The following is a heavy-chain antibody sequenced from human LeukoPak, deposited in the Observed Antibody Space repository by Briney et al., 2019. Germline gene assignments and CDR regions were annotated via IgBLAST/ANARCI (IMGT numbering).Heavy chain of an antibody. CDR1: GFTFGTYG. V-gene: IGHV3-21*01. CDR3: AKDRLVGGSDRHPLDY. J-gene: IGHJ4*02. CDR2: ISRSGDYI. D-gene: IGHD1-26*01. Sequence: GGSLRLSCEASGFTFGTYGMTWVRQAPGKGLEWVSSISRSGDYIFYADSVRGRFTISRDNAKNSLYLQMTSLRAEDTAVYYCAKDRLVGGSDRHPLDYRGQGTLVTVSS.